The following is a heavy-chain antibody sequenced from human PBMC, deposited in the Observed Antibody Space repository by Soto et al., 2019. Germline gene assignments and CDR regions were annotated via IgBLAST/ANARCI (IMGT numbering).Heavy chain of an antibody. J-gene: IGHJ5*02. CDR1: GYTFTSYG. V-gene: IGHV1-18*01. Sequence: ASVKVSCKASGYTFTSYGVSWVRQAPGQGLEWMGWISAYNGNTNYAQKLQGRVTMTTDTSTSTAYMELRSLRSDDTAVYYCARVQDIVLMVYAPNWFDPWGQGTLVTVSS. D-gene: IGHD2-8*01. CDR3: ARVQDIVLMVYAPNWFDP. CDR2: ISAYNGNT.